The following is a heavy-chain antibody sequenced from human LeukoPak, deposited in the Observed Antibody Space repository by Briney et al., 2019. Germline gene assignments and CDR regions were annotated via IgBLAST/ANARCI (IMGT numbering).Heavy chain of an antibody. CDR2: MNPNSGYT. CDR3: ASLVVVWGYDAFDI. D-gene: IGHD3-22*01. CDR1: GYTFTSYD. J-gene: IGHJ3*02. Sequence: ASVKVSCKASGYTFTSYDINWVRQATGQGLEWMGWMNPNSGYTGYAQKFQGRVTMTRNTSISTAYMELSSLRSEDTAVYYCASLVVVWGYDAFDIWGQGTMVTVSS. V-gene: IGHV1-8*01.